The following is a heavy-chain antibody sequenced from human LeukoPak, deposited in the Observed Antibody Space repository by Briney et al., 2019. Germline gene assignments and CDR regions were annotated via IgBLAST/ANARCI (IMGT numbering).Heavy chain of an antibody. CDR2: IYTGGGT. CDR1: AFTVRSNY. Sequence: GGSLRLSCAASAFTVRSNYMSWVRQAPGKGLEWVSVIYTGGGTYYADSVKGRFTLSRDNSKNTVYLQMNTLRAEDTAVYYCASNGYPSGWFDPWGRGTLVTVSS. D-gene: IGHD2-8*01. V-gene: IGHV3-53*01. CDR3: ASNGYPSGWFDP. J-gene: IGHJ5*02.